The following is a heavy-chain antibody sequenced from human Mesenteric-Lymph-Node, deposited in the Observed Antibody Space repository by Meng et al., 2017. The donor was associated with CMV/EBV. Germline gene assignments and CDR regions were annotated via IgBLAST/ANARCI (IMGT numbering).Heavy chain of an antibody. V-gene: IGHV4-30-4*08. CDR1: DSISSGGYF. J-gene: IGHJ5*02. Sequence: DSISSGGYFWSWIRQPPGRGLEWIGYTYFGGSTYYKPSLKSRLTISVDTSKNEFSLKLSSVTAADTAMYYCARDLCAYNHCNWVDPWGQGTLVTVSS. CDR3: ARDLCAYNHCNWVDP. D-gene: IGHD1-1*01. CDR2: TYFGGST.